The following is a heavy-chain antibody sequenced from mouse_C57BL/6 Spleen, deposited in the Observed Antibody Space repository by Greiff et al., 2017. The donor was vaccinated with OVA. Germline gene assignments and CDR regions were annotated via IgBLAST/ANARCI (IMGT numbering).Heavy chain of an antibody. CDR1: GYTFTSYW. V-gene: IGHV1-52*01. CDR2: IDPSDSET. Sequence: QVQLQQPGAELVRPGSSVKLSCKASGYTFTSYWMHWVKQRPIQGLEWIGNIDPSDSETHYNQKFKDKATLTVDKSSSTAYMQRSSLTSEDSAVYYCARGGDSNYEEGFAYWGQGTLVTVAA. CDR3: ARGGDSNYEEGFAY. D-gene: IGHD2-5*01. J-gene: IGHJ3*01.